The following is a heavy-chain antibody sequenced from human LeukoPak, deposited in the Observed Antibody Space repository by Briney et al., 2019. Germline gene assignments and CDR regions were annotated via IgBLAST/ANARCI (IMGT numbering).Heavy chain of an antibody. CDR3: ARIDSGSYLRCFDY. CDR2: IYPGDSDT. CDR1: GYSFTSYW. D-gene: IGHD1-26*01. V-gene: IGHV5-51*01. Sequence: GASLQISCKGSGYSFTSYWIGWVRQLPGKGLEWMGIIYPGDSDTKYSPSFQGQVTISADKSISTGYLQWSSLKASDIAMYYCARIDSGSYLRCFDYWGQGTLVPVSS. J-gene: IGHJ4*02.